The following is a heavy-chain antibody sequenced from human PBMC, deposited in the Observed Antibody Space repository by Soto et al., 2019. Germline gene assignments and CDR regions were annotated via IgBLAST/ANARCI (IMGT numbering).Heavy chain of an antibody. J-gene: IGHJ3*02. CDR1: GFTFTSSA. V-gene: IGHV1-58*02. Sequence: AASVKVSCKASGFTFTSSAMQWVRQARGQRLEWIGWIVVVSGNTNYAQKFQGRVTITADKSTSTAYMELSSLRSEDTAVYYCARSQIVVVVAATTLDIWGQGTMVTVSS. CDR2: IVVVSGNT. D-gene: IGHD2-15*01. CDR3: ARSQIVVVVAATTLDI.